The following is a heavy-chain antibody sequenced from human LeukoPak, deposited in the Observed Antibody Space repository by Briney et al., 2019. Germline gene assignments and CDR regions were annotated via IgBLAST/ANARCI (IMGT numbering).Heavy chain of an antibody. V-gene: IGHV3-7*03. Sequence: GGSLRLSCAVSGFTFSGFWMSWSRQAPGKGLEWVASINSDGSEGYYADVVKGRFTISRGNAKNSLYLQINSLRAEDTAVYYCARSSYSSSSSVWGRGTMVTVSS. D-gene: IGHD6-6*01. J-gene: IGHJ3*01. CDR3: ARSSYSSSSSV. CDR1: GFTFSGFW. CDR2: INSDGSEG.